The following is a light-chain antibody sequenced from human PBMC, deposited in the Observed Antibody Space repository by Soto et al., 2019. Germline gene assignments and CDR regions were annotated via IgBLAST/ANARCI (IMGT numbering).Light chain of an antibody. CDR3: QQSYSTHPIT. CDR2: DVS. J-gene: IGKJ5*01. V-gene: IGKV1-39*01. Sequence: DIQITQSPSTLSASVGDGVTITCRASQSVGSWLAWYQQKPGKAPNVLIYDVSTLKSGVPSRFSGSGSGTDFTLTISSLQPEDFANYYCQQSYSTHPITFGQGTRLEIK. CDR1: QSVGSW.